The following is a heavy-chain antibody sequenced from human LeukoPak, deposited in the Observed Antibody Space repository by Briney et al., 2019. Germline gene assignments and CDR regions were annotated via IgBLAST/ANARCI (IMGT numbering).Heavy chain of an antibody. CDR1: GFTFRSYS. CDR3: VTTDYYDSGTPFDY. D-gene: IGHD3-22*01. CDR2: ISSSSSYI. V-gene: IGHV3-21*06. Sequence: PGASLRLSCAASGFTFRSYSMNWVRQAPGKGLEWVSSISSSSSYIYYADSVKGRFTISRDNAKSSLYLQMNSLRAEDTAVYYCVTTDYYDSGTPFDYWGRGTLVTLSS. J-gene: IGHJ4*02.